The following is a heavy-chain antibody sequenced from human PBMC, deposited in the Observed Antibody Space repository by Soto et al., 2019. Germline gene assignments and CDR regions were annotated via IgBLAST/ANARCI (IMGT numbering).Heavy chain of an antibody. CDR1: GFTFSSYW. D-gene: IGHD2-15*01. Sequence: EVQLVESGGGLVQPGGSLRLSCTASGFTFSSYWMHWVRQAPGKGLXWVSRIXYDGSSTSYADSVKGRFTISRDNXXXXXXXQXXSLRAEDTAVYYCARGIKNYYGVDVWGQGTTVPVSS. V-gene: IGHV3-74*01. J-gene: IGHJ6*02. CDR3: ARGIKNYYGVDV. CDR2: IXYDGSST.